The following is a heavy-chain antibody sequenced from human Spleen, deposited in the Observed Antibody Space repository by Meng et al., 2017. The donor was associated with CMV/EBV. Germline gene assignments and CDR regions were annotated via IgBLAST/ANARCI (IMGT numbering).Heavy chain of an antibody. CDR1: GFAVSNNY. CDR3: ACPYDLFTGYLDQ. CDR2: LYTGGNT. D-gene: IGHD3-9*01. J-gene: IGHJ4*02. V-gene: IGHV3-53*01. Sequence: GASLNISCAASGFAVSNNYMSWVRQAPGKGLAWVSILYTGGNTFYADFVRGRFTVSRDTSKNTPYLQMNRLRADDTAVYSCACPYDLFTGYLDQWGQGTLVTVSS.